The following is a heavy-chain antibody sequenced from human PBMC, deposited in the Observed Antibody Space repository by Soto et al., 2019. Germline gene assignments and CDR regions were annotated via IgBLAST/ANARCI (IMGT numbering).Heavy chain of an antibody. D-gene: IGHD3-16*01. CDR1: GFTFSSYG. CDR2: ISGGGDTT. Sequence: EVQLLESGGGLVQPGGSLRLTCAASGFTFSSYGISWIRLSPGKGLEWVSVISGGGDTTYYTPSVKGRFTISRDDFRNTLYLQMNSLRTEDTAIYYCAKLREFVVLPAGILEYWGPGTLVTVSS. V-gene: IGHV3-23*01. CDR3: AKLREFVVLPAGILEY. J-gene: IGHJ4*02.